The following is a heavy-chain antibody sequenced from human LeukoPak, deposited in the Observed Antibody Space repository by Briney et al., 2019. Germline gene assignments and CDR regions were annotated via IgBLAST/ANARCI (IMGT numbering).Heavy chain of an antibody. CDR3: AKDGDYNNGWYFFDF. CDR1: GLTVSSSY. J-gene: IGHJ4*01. V-gene: IGHV3-53*01. CDR2: IYSAGST. D-gene: IGHD6-19*01. Sequence: PGGSLRLSCAASGLTVSSSYMSWVRQAPGKGLEWVSVIYSAGSTYYADSVKGRFTISRDSSRNTAYLQMNTLRAEDTAVYYCAKDGDYNNGWYFFDFWGQGTLVTVSS.